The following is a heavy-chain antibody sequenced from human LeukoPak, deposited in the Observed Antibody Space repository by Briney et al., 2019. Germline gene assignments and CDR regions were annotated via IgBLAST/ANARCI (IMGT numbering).Heavy chain of an antibody. CDR1: GGSISSGSYY. CDR2: IYTSGST. V-gene: IGHV4-61*02. J-gene: IGHJ4*02. D-gene: IGHD2-2*01. Sequence: SQTLSLTCTVSGGSISSGSYYWSWIRQPAGKGLEWIGRIYTSGSTNYNPSLKSRVTISVDTSKNQFSLKLSSVTAADTAVYYCAGLGYCSSTSCQFDYWGQGTLVTVSS. CDR3: AGLGYCSSTSCQFDY.